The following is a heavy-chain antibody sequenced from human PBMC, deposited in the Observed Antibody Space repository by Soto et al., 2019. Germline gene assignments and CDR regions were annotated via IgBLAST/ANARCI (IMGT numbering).Heavy chain of an antibody. CDR2: ISSSSSYI. J-gene: IGHJ5*02. CDR3: ASIFPTFVDYDILTGYHTPFDP. D-gene: IGHD3-9*01. Sequence: GGSLRLSCAASGFTFSSYSMNWVRQAPGKGLEWVSSISSSSSYIYYADSVKGRFTISRDNAKNSLYLQMNSLRAEDTGVYYCASIFPTFVDYDILTGYHTPFDPWGQGTLVTVSS. V-gene: IGHV3-21*01. CDR1: GFTFSSYS.